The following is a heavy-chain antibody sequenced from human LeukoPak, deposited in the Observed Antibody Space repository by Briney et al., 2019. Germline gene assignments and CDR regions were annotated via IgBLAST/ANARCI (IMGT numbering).Heavy chain of an antibody. CDR2: IYHSGST. CDR3: ASSSSSWYREAFDI. Sequence: PSETLSLTCTVSGGSISSGGYYWSWIRQPPGKGLEWIGYIYHSGSTYYNPSLKSRVTISVDRSKNQFSLKLSSVTAADTAVYYCASSSSSWYREAFDIWGQGTMVTVSS. V-gene: IGHV4-30-2*01. J-gene: IGHJ3*02. CDR1: GGSISSGGYY. D-gene: IGHD6-13*01.